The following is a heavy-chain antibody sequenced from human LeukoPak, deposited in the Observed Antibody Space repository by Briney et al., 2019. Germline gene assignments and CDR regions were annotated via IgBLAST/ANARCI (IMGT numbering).Heavy chain of an antibody. V-gene: IGHV4-4*07. Sequence: ASETLSLTCTVYGYSISSGYYWSWIRQPAGKGLEWIGRIYTSGSTNYNPSLKSRVTMSVDTSKNQFSLKLRSVTAPDTAVYYCARGYYGSGSYSWFDPWGQGTLVTVSS. CDR2: IYTSGST. J-gene: IGHJ5*02. D-gene: IGHD3-10*01. CDR3: ARGYYGSGSYSWFDP. CDR1: GYSISSGYY.